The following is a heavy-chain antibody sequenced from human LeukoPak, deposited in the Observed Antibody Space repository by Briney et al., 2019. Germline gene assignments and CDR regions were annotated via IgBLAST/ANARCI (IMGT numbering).Heavy chain of an antibody. D-gene: IGHD5-24*01. V-gene: IGHV3-21*01. CDR1: GFTFSSYS. Sequence: PGGSLRLSCAASGFTFSSYSMNWVRQAPGKGLEWVSSISSSSYIYYADSAKGRFTISRDNAKNSLYLQMNSLRAEDTAVYYCARALDGYNEDYWGQGTLVTVSS. CDR3: ARALDGYNEDY. J-gene: IGHJ4*02. CDR2: ISSSSYI.